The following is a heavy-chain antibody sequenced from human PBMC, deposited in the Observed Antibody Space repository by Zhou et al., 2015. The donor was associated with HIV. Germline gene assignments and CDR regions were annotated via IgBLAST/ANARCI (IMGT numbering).Heavy chain of an antibody. Sequence: QVQLVQSGAEVKKPGSSVKVSCKASGGTFSSYAISWVRQAPGQGLEWMGGIIPIFGTANYAQKFQGRVTITADESTSTAYMELSSLRSEDTAVYYCAREPGGARDRPMGGYDSSGYYLLPIFDYVGPGNPGHRLL. CDR2: IIPIFGTA. J-gene: IGHJ4*02. CDR3: AREPGGARDRPMGGYDSSGYYLLPIFDY. CDR1: GGTFSSYA. D-gene: IGHD3-22*01. V-gene: IGHV1-69*01.